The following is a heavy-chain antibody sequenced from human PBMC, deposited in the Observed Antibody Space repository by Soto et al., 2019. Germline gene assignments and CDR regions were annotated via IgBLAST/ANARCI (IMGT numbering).Heavy chain of an antibody. J-gene: IGHJ4*02. CDR2: IWYDGSNK. Sequence: LRLSCAASGFTFSSYGMHWVRQAPGKGLEWVAVIWYDGSNKYYADSVKGRFTISRDNSKNTLYLQMNSLRAEDTAVYYCARDKSVGYYDFWSGYYEPLDYWGQGTLVTVSS. V-gene: IGHV3-33*01. D-gene: IGHD3-3*01. CDR1: GFTFSSYG. CDR3: ARDKSVGYYDFWSGYYEPLDY.